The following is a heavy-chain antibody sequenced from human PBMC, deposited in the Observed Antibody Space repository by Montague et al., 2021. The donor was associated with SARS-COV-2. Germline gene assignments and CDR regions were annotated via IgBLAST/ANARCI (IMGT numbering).Heavy chain of an antibody. J-gene: IGHJ5*02. Sequence: SLRLSCAASGFTFSNFSMFWVRQAPGKGLEYVSAINSNGGSRYYANSVKGRFTISRDNSKNTLFLHMGSLRVEDMAVYHCARLLQNLGESWFDPWGQGTLVTVSS. CDR1: GFTFSNFS. D-gene: IGHD3-16*01. V-gene: IGHV3-64*01. CDR2: INSNGGSR. CDR3: ARLLQNLGESWFDP.